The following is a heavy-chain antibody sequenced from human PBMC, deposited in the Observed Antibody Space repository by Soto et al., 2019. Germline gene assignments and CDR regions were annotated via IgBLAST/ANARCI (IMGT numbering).Heavy chain of an antibody. Sequence: GGSLRLSCAASGFTFSSYSMNWVRQAPGKGLEWVSSISRSSSYIYYADSVKGRFTISRDNAKNSLYLQMNSLRAEDTAIYYCARDNNGYYYFDYWGQGTLVNVSS. J-gene: IGHJ4*02. CDR3: ARDNNGYYYFDY. CDR1: GFTFSSYS. V-gene: IGHV3-21*01. D-gene: IGHD3-22*01. CDR2: ISRSSSYI.